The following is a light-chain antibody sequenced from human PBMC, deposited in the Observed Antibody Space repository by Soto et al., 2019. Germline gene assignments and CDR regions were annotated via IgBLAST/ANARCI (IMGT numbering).Light chain of an antibody. CDR3: QQCCISPPT. J-gene: IGKJ1*01. CDR1: QSVSSSH. Sequence: EIVLTQSPCTLSLSPGERATLSCRASQSVSSSHLVWYQQKPGQPPRLLIYGASSRATDISDRFSGSGSGTDFTLTISRLEPEDFAVYYCQQCCISPPTFGQGTKVDIK. CDR2: GAS. V-gene: IGKV3-20*01.